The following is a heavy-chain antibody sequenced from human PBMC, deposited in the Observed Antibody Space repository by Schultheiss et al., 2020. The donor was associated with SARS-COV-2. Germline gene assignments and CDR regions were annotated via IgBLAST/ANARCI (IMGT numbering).Heavy chain of an antibody. CDR1: GFTFGDYA. J-gene: IGHJ4*02. CDR2: IRSKAYGGTT. D-gene: IGHD3-22*01. Sequence: GGSLRLSCTASGFTFGDYAMSWFRQAPGKGLEWVGFIRSKAYGGTTEYAASVKGRFTISRDDSKSIAYLQMNSLKTEDTAVYYCTGASKWFILYYFDYWGQGTLVTVSS. V-gene: IGHV3-49*03. CDR3: TGASKWFILYYFDY.